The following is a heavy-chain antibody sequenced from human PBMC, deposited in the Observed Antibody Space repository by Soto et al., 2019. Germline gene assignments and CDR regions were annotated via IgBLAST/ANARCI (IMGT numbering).Heavy chain of an antibody. CDR2: IKSKTDGGKT. J-gene: IGHJ6*02. Sequence: EVQLVESGGGLVKPGGSLRLSCAASGFTFSNAWMNWVRQAPGKGLEWVGRIKSKTDGGKTDYAAPVKGRFTITRDDSNSTLYLQMISLKTEDTAVYYCATERLKVAARKTFGMDVWGQGTTVTLSS. CDR3: ATERLKVAARKTFGMDV. V-gene: IGHV3-15*07. D-gene: IGHD6-6*01. CDR1: GFTFSNAW.